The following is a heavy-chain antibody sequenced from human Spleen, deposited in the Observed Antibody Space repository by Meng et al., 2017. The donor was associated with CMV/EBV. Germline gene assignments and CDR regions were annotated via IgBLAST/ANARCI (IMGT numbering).Heavy chain of an antibody. CDR3: ARDTPDFWSRIYYYYYGMDV. D-gene: IGHD3-3*01. CDR2: ISGGGGST. CDR1: GFTFNNYV. Sequence: GGSLRLSCAASGFTFNNYVMNWVRQAPGKGLEWVSAISGGGGSTFYANSVKGRFTISRDNAKNSLYLQMNSLRAEDTAVYYCARDTPDFWSRIYYYYYGMDVWGQGTTVTVSS. V-gene: IGHV3-23*01. J-gene: IGHJ6*02.